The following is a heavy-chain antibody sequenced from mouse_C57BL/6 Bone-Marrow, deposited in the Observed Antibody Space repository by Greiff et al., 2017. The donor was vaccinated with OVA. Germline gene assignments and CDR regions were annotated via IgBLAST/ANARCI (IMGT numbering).Heavy chain of an antibody. J-gene: IGHJ3*01. Sequence: QVQLQQSGAELMKPGASVKLSCTATGYTFTGYWIEWVKQRPGHGLEWIGEILPGIGRTQYNSKFQGKATFTADTSSNTAYMQLSSLTTEDAAIYDCARDGYYGSSPLAYWGQGTRVTVSA. D-gene: IGHD1-1*01. CDR2: ILPGIGRT. V-gene: IGHV1-9*01. CDR1: GYTFTGYW. CDR3: ARDGYYGSSPLAY.